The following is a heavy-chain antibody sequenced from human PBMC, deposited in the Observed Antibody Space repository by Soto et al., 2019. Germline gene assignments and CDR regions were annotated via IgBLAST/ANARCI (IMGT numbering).Heavy chain of an antibody. CDR3: AKEPRFYDFWSGYDPMDV. CDR1: GFTFSSYA. D-gene: IGHD3-3*01. J-gene: IGHJ6*04. Sequence: GGSLRLSCAASGFTFSSYAMSWVRQAPGKGLEWVSAISGSGGSTYYADSVKGRFTISRDNSKNTLYLQMNSLRAEDTAVYYCAKEPRFYDFWSGYDPMDVWGKGTTVTVSS. V-gene: IGHV3-23*01. CDR2: ISGSGGST.